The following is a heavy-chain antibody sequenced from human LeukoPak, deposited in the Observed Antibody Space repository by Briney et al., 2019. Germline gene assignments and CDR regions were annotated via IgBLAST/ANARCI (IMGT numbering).Heavy chain of an antibody. CDR1: GFTFSDYY. CDR3: ARSPLWFGELFDY. D-gene: IGHD3-10*01. V-gene: IGHV3-11*06. Sequence: GVSLRLSCAASGFTFSDYYMSWIRQAPGKGLEWVSYISSSSSYTNHADSVKGRFTISRDNAKNSLYLQMNSLRAEDTAVYYCARSPLWFGELFDYWGQGTLVTVSS. J-gene: IGHJ4*02. CDR2: ISSSSSYT.